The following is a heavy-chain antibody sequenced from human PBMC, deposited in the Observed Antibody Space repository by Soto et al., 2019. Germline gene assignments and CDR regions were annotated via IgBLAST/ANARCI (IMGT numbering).Heavy chain of an antibody. J-gene: IGHJ6*02. D-gene: IGHD7-27*01. CDR2: IYPGDSDT. V-gene: IGHV5-51*01. Sequence: GESLKISCKGSGYSFTSYWIGWVRQMPGKGLEWMGIIYPGDSDTRYSPSFQGQVTISADKSISTAYLQWSSLKASDTAMYYCARDGDLYPSYYYGMDVWGQGTTVTVSS. CDR1: GYSFTSYW. CDR3: ARDGDLYPSYYYGMDV.